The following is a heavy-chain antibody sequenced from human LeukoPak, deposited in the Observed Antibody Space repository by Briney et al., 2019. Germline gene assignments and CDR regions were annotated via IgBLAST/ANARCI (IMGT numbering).Heavy chain of an antibody. J-gene: IGHJ4*02. D-gene: IGHD6-19*01. CDR1: GFTPSRDW. Sequence: GGSLRLSCAASGFTPSRDWMSWVRQAPGKGLEWVANIKQAGSEQDYVDSVKGRFTISRDNSKNTLYLQMNSLRAEDTAVYYCAKSPPRYSSGWYEKFEKVSYYFDYWGQGTLVTVSS. CDR3: AKSPPRYSSGWYEKFEKVSYYFDY. CDR2: IKQAGSEQ. V-gene: IGHV3-7*03.